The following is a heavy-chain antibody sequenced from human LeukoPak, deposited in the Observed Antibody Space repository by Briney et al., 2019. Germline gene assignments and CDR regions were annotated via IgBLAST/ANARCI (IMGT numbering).Heavy chain of an antibody. V-gene: IGHV3-30*03. CDR3: ARVVGDGYNSDAFDI. CDR2: ATIDERSV. CDR1: GFTFRNYG. D-gene: IGHD5-24*01. J-gene: IGHJ3*02. Sequence: PGGSLRLSCAASGFTFRNYGMHWIRQAPGKGLEWVGVATIDERSVFCADSVQGRFIISRDNSKTTLYLQMNNLRPEDTAVYYCARVVGDGYNSDAFDIWGQGTMVTVSS.